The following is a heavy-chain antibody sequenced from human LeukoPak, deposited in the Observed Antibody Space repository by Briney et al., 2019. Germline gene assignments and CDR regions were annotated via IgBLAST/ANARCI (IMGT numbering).Heavy chain of an antibody. Sequence: PGESLRLSCAASGFTFDDYAMHWVRQAPGKGLEWVSGISWNSGSIGYADSVKGRFTISRDNAKNSLYLQMNSLRAEDMALYYCARGEVVIDYWGQGTLVTVSS. CDR1: GFTFDDYA. CDR2: ISWNSGSI. D-gene: IGHD3-22*01. CDR3: ARGEVVIDY. V-gene: IGHV3-9*03. J-gene: IGHJ4*02.